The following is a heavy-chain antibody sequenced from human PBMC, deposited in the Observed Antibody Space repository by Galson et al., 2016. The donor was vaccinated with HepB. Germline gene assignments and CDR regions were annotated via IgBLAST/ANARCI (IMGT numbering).Heavy chain of an antibody. CDR1: GFTVSSYS. CDR2: ISSSSSYI. D-gene: IGHD3-3*01. CDR3: ARAERLLRFLEWPYYYYGMDV. J-gene: IGHJ6*02. V-gene: IGHV3-21*01. Sequence: SLRLSCAASGFTVSSYSMNWVRQAPGKGLEWVSSISSSSSYIYYADSVKGRFTISRDNAKNSLYLQMNSLRAEDTAVYYCARAERLLRFLEWPYYYYGMDVWGQGTTVTVSS.